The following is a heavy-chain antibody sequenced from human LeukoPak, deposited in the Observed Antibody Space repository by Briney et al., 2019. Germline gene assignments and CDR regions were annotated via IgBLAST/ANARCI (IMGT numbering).Heavy chain of an antibody. D-gene: IGHD3-3*01. CDR3: ARGPYYDFWSGYYNPEYNWFDP. CDR2: IWYDGSNK. J-gene: IGHJ5*02. CDR1: GFTFSSYG. Sequence: GGSLRLSCAASGFTFSSYGMHWVRQAPGKGLEWVAVIWYDGSNKYYADSVKGRFTISRDNSKNTLYLQMNSLRAEDTAVYYCARGPYYDFWSGYYNPEYNWFDPWGQGTLVTVSS. V-gene: IGHV3-30*19.